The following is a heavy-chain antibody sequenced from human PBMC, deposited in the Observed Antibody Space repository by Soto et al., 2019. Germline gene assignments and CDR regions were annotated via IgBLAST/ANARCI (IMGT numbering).Heavy chain of an antibody. CDR1: GGSFSGYY. J-gene: IGHJ4*02. D-gene: IGHD2-15*01. Sequence: SETLSLTCAVYGGSFSGYYWSWIRQPPGKGMEWIGEINHSGSTTYNPSLKSRVTISVDTSKNQSSLKLSSVTAADTAVYYCASPSTPQFLCFDYWGQGTLVTVSS. V-gene: IGHV4-34*01. CDR3: ASPSTPQFLCFDY. CDR2: INHSGST.